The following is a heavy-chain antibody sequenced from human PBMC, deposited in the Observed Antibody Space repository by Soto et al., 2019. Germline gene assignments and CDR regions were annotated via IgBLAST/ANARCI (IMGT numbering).Heavy chain of an antibody. CDR2: IYHSGST. V-gene: IGHV4-30-2*01. J-gene: IGHJ4*02. CDR1: GGSISSGGYS. CDR3: ARVPDY. Sequence: QLQLQESGSGLVKPSQTLSLTCAVSGGSISSGGYSWSWIRQPPGKGLEWIGYIYHSGSTYYNPKLKSRVTISVDRSQNQFSLKLSSVTAADPAVYYCARVPDYWGKGTLVTVSS.